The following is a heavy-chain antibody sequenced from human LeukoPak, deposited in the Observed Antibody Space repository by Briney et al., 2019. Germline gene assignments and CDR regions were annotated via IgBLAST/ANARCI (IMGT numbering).Heavy chain of an antibody. CDR2: IYYSGST. J-gene: IGHJ4*02. V-gene: IGHV4-59*08. Sequence: SETLSLTCTVSGGSLSSYYWSWIRQSPGEGLEWIGSIYYSGSTNYNPSLKSRVTISVDTSKNQFSLKVSSVTAADTAVYYCARYPYSGISGWQAFDYWGQGTLVTVSS. CDR3: ARYPYSGISGWQAFDY. CDR1: GGSLSSYY. D-gene: IGHD6-19*01.